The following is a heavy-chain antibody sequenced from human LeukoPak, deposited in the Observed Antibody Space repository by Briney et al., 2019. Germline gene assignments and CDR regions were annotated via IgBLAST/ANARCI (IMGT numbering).Heavy chain of an antibody. V-gene: IGHV4-61*02. Sequence: PSETLSLTCTVSGGSISSSSYYWSWIRQPAGKGLEWIGRIYTSGSTNYNPSLKSRVTISVDTSKNQFSLKLSSVTAADTAVYYCARGRSTMVRGVFDAFDIWGQGTMVTVSS. CDR3: ARGRSTMVRGVFDAFDI. CDR1: GGSISSSSYY. D-gene: IGHD3-10*01. J-gene: IGHJ3*02. CDR2: IYTSGST.